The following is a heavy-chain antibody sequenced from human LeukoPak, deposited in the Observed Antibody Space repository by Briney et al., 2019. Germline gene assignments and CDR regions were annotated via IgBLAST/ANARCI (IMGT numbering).Heavy chain of an antibody. CDR3: ARGSGGVWLLFYLSNIDY. CDR2: INAGNGNT. V-gene: IGHV1-3*01. Sequence: ASVKVSCKASGYTFTSYAMHWVRQAPGQRLEWMGWINAGNGNTKYSQKFQGRVTITRDTSASTAYMELSSLGSEDTAVYYCARGSGGVWLLFYLSNIDYWGQGTLVTVSS. J-gene: IGHJ4*02. CDR1: GYTFTSYA. D-gene: IGHD3-3*01.